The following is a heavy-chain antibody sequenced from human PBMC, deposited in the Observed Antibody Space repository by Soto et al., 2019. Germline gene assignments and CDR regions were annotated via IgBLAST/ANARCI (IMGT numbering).Heavy chain of an antibody. J-gene: IGHJ6*02. Sequence: PGGSLRLSCAASGFTFSSYGMHWVRQSPGKGLEWVAVIWYDGSNKYYADSVKGRFTISRDNSKNTLYLQMHSLRAEDTAVYYCARDLIAVAGEDVYYYYYGMDVWGQGTTVTVSS. CDR2: IWYDGSNK. V-gene: IGHV3-33*01. D-gene: IGHD6-19*01. CDR3: ARDLIAVAGEDVYYYYYGMDV. CDR1: GFTFSSYG.